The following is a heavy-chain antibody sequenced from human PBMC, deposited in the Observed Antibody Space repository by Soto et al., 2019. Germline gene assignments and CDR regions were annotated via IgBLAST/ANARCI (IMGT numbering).Heavy chain of an antibody. CDR3: ARPFKDEGFWEYFDY. D-gene: IGHD3-16*01. Sequence: PGESLKISCKASGYDFSTHWIGWVRHMPGKGLQWMAIIYPSDSDTKYSPSFQGHVTISVDKSISTAYLQWSGLQASDSAKYYCARPFKDEGFWEYFDYWGPGTLVTVSS. CDR2: IYPSDSDT. V-gene: IGHV5-51*01. J-gene: IGHJ4*02. CDR1: GYDFSTHW.